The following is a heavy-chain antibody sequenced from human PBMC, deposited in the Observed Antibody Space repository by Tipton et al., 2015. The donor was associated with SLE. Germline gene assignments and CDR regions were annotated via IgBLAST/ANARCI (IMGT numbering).Heavy chain of an antibody. CDR1: GGSISSYY. D-gene: IGHD5-24*01. J-gene: IGHJ3*02. V-gene: IGHV4-59*01. CDR2: LYYSGNT. CDR3: ARGLWMATIKGFDI. Sequence: TLSLTCTVSGGSISSYYWSWIRQPPGKGLEWIGYLYYSGNTNYNPSLKSRVSISVDTSKNQFSLKLSSVTAADTAVYYCARGLWMATIKGFDIWGQGTMVTVSS.